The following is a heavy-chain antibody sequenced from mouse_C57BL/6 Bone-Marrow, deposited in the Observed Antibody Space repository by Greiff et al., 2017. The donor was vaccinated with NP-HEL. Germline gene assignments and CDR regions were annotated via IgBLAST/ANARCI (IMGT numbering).Heavy chain of an antibody. V-gene: IGHV1-4*01. D-gene: IGHD2-1*01. CDR3: ASPLYGNYGFAY. CDR2: INPSSGYT. Sequence: VQLQQSGAELARPGASVKMSCKASGYTFTSYTMHWVKQRPGQGLEWIGYINPSSGYTKYNQKFKDKATLTADKSSSTAYMQLSSLTSEDSAVYYCASPLYGNYGFAYWGQGTLVTVSA. J-gene: IGHJ3*01. CDR1: GYTFTSYT.